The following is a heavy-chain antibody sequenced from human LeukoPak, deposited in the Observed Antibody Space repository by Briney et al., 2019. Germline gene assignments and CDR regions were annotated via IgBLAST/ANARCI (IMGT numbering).Heavy chain of an antibody. CDR3: ARIEQQLVIDY. CDR1: GYSYTSYW. V-gene: IGHV5-51*01. J-gene: IGHJ4*02. Sequence: GESLKISCKSSGYSYTSYWIGWVRQMPGKGLEWMGIIYPGDSDTRYSPSFQGQVTISADKSISTAYLQWSSLKASDTAMYYCARIEQQLVIDYWGQGTLVTVSS. CDR2: IYPGDSDT. D-gene: IGHD6-13*01.